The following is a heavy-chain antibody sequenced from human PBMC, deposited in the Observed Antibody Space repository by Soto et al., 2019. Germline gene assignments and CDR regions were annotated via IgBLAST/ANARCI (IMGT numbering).Heavy chain of an antibody. V-gene: IGHV5-10-1*01. J-gene: IGHJ6*02. CDR2: IDPSDSYT. CDR1: GYSFTSYW. CDR3: AQALKPRGSMDF. Sequence: GESLKISCKGSGYSFTSYWISWVRQMPGKGLEWMGRIDPSDSYTNYSPSFQCHVTISADKSISTAYLQWSSLKASDTAMYYCAQALKPRGSMDFWGQGTTVTVSS.